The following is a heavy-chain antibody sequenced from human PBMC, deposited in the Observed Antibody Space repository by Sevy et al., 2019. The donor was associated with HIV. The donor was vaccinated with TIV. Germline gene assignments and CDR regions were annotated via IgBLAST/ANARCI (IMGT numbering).Heavy chain of an antibody. J-gene: IGHJ6*02. D-gene: IGHD2-21*02. CDR2: ISWNSGSI. CDR3: AKDLNRGSDSLNCYSYYFYYYGLDV. Sequence: GGSLRLSCAASGFSFHEYAMHWVRQAPGKGLEWVAGISWNSGSIGYADSVKGRFTISRGNARQSIHLQMNSLRADDTALYYCAKDLNRGSDSLNCYSYYFYYYGLDVWGQGTTVTVSS. CDR1: GFSFHEYA. V-gene: IGHV3-9*01.